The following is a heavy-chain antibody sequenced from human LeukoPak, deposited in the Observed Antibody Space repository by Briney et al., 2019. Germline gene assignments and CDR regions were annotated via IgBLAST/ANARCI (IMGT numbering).Heavy chain of an antibody. D-gene: IGHD1-26*01. Sequence: SVKVSCKASGGTFSSYAISWVRQAPGQGLEWMGGIIPIFGTANYAQKFQGRVTITADESTSTAYMELSSLRTEDTAVYYCARAIPSGSYFGPVGYLGQGTLVTVSS. CDR1: GGTFSSYA. CDR2: IIPIFGTA. J-gene: IGHJ4*02. CDR3: ARAIPSGSYFGPVGY. V-gene: IGHV1-69*01.